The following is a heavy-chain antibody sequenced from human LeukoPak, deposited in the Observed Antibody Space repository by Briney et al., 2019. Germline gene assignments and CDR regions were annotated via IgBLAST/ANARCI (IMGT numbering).Heavy chain of an antibody. CDR3: ASTVVTPGLSEYFQH. D-gene: IGHD2-21*02. CDR1: GGSISSGGYS. J-gene: IGHJ1*01. V-gene: IGHV4-30-2*01. CDR2: IYHSGST. Sequence: PSETLSLTCTVSGGSISSGGYSWSWIRQPPGKGLEWIGYIYHSGSTYYNPSLKSRVTISVDRSKNQFSLKLSSVTAADTAVYYCASTVVTPGLSEYFQHWGQGTLVTVSS.